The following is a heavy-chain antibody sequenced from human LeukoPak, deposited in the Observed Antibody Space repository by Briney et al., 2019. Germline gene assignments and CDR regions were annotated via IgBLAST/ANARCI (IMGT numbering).Heavy chain of an antibody. CDR2: ISYDGSNK. J-gene: IGHJ5*02. CDR1: GFTFSSYA. CDR3: ASQPPWWYLT. Sequence: GRSLRLSCAASGFTFSSYAMHWVRQAPGKGLEWVAVISYDGSNKYYADSVKGRFTISRDNSKNTLYLQMNSLRAEDTAVYYCASQPPWWYLTWGQGTPVTVSS. V-gene: IGHV3-30-3*01. D-gene: IGHD2-15*01.